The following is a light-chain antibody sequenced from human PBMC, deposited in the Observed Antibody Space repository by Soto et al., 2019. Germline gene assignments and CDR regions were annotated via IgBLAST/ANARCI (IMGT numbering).Light chain of an antibody. J-gene: IGKJ4*01. CDR1: QGISSY. CDR3: QHYYNFPLT. Sequence: IRMTQSPSSLSASTGDRVTITCRASQGISSYLAWYQQKPGKAPKLLIYAASTLQSGVPSRFSGSGSGTDFTLTITSLQPEDFATYYCQHYYNFPLTFGGGTKVDIK. CDR2: AAS. V-gene: IGKV1-8*01.